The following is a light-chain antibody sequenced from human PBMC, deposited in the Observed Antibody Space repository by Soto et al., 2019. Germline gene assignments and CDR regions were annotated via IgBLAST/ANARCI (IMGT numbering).Light chain of an antibody. J-gene: IGKJ1*01. CDR3: LQDYNYPRT. CDR1: QGIRND. V-gene: IGKV1-6*01. Sequence: AIQITQSPSSLSASVGDRVTITCRASQGIRNDLGWYQQKPGKAPNLLIYAASSLQSGVPSRFSGSGSGTDFTLTISSLQPEDFATYYCLQDYNYPRTFGQGTKVDIK. CDR2: AAS.